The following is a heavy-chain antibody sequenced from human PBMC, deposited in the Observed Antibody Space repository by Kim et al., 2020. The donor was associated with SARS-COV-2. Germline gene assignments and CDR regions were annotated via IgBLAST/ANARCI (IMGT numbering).Heavy chain of an antibody. CDR3: ARGTDCGGDCQGLFDY. CDR1: GDSVSSNSAA. Sequence: SQTLSLTCAISGDSVSSNSAAWNWIRQSPSRGLEWLGRTYYGSKWYNDYAVSVKSRITINPDTSKNQFSLQLNSVTPEDTAVYYCARGTDCGGDCQGLFDYWGQGTLVTVSS. V-gene: IGHV6-1*01. D-gene: IGHD2-21*01. J-gene: IGHJ4*02. CDR2: TYYGSKWYN.